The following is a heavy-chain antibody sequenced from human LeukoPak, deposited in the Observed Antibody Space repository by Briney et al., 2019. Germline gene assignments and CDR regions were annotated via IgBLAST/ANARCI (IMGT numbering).Heavy chain of an antibody. D-gene: IGHD1-14*01. CDR1: GGSISSSNW. CDR3: ARHNRGGFDP. V-gene: IGHV4-39*01. Sequence: PSETLSLTCAVSGGSISSSNWWSWVRQPPGKGLEWIGSIYYSGSTYYNPSLKSRVTISVDTSKNQFSLKLSSVTAADTAVYYCARHNRGGFDPWGQGTLVTVSS. J-gene: IGHJ5*02. CDR2: IYYSGST.